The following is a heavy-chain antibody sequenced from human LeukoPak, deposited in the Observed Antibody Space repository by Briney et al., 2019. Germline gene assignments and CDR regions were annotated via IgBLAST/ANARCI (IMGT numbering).Heavy chain of an antibody. J-gene: IGHJ4*02. CDR1: GFTFSSYA. CDR2: ISGSGGNT. Sequence: PGRSLRLSCAASGFTFSSYAMTWVRQPPGKGLEWVSSISGSGGNTYYADSVKGRFTISRDNSKNTLYLQMSSLRAEDTAVYYCAKMKGITMVRGTFDYWGQGPLVTVSS. CDR3: AKMKGITMVRGTFDY. D-gene: IGHD3-10*01. V-gene: IGHV3-23*01.